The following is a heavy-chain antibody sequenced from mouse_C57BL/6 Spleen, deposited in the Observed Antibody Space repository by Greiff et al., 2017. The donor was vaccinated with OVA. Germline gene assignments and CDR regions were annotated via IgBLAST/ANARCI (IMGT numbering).Heavy chain of an antibody. CDR2: IYPRDGST. V-gene: IGHV1-85*01. CDR3: ARGGFDYPFAY. CDR1: GYTFTSYD. J-gene: IGHJ3*01. D-gene: IGHD2-4*01. Sequence: QAQLQQSGPELVKPGASVKLSCKASGYTFTSYDINWVKQRPGQGLEWIGWIYPRDGSTKYNEKFKGKATLTVDTSSSTAYMELHSLTSEDSAVYFCARGGFDYPFAYWGQGTLVTVSA.